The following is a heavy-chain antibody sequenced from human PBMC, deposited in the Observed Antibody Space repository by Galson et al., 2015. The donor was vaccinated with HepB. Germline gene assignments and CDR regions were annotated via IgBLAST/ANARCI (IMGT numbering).Heavy chain of an antibody. CDR2: IRSKAYGGTT. Sequence: SLRLSCAASGFTFGDYAMSWFRQAPGKGLEWVGFIRSKAYGGTTEYAASVKGRFTISRDDSKSIAYLQMNSLKTEDTAVYYCTTGVVVIPNDAFDIWGQGTMVTVSS. D-gene: IGHD2-21*01. J-gene: IGHJ3*02. CDR3: TTGVVVIPNDAFDI. V-gene: IGHV3-49*03. CDR1: GFTFGDYA.